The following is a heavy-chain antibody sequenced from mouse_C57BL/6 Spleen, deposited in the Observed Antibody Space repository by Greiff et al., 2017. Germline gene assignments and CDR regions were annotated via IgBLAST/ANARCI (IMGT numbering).Heavy chain of an antibody. CDR3: ARRAMVTYYFDY. CDR2: INPNNGGT. CDR1: GYTFTDYY. V-gene: IGHV1-26*01. D-gene: IGHD2-2*01. Sequence: VQLQQSGPELVKPGASVKISCKASGYTFTDYYMNWVKQSHGKSLEWIGDINPNNGGTSYNQKFKGKATLTVDKSSSTAYMELRSLTSEDSAVYYCARRAMVTYYFDYWGQGTTLTVSS. J-gene: IGHJ2*01.